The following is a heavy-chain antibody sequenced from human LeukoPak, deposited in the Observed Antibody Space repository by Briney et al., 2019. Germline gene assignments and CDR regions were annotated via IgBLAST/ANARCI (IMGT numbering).Heavy chain of an antibody. Sequence: GGSLRLSCAASGFTFRNYWMTWVRQAPGKGLEWVANIRQDGSEKYYLDSVQGRFTISRDNARNSLYLQMNSLRGDDTAVYYCARGTIVGAVDYWGQGTLVTVSS. V-gene: IGHV3-7*05. CDR2: IRQDGSEK. CDR3: ARGTIVGAVDY. CDR1: GFTFRNYW. D-gene: IGHD1-26*01. J-gene: IGHJ4*02.